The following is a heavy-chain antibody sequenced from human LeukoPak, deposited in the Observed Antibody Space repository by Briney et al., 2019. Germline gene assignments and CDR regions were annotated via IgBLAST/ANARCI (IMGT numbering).Heavy chain of an antibody. V-gene: IGHV3-30*02. CDR3: AKDKGYCSGGSCYPAAFDI. D-gene: IGHD2-15*01. CDR2: IRYDGSNK. CDR1: GFTFSSYT. J-gene: IGHJ3*02. Sequence: GGSLRLSCAASGFTFSSYTMSWVRQAPGKGLEWVAFIRYDGSNKYYADSVKGRFTISRDNSKNTLYLQMNSLRAEDTAVYYCAKDKGYCSGGSCYPAAFDIWGRGTMVTVSS.